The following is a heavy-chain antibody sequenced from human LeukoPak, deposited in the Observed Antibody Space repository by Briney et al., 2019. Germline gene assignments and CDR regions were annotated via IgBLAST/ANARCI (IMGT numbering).Heavy chain of an antibody. Sequence: GGSLRLSCAASGFTFDAYAMHWVRQAPGKGLEWVSGIGWNSGSIGYADSVKCRFTISRDNAKNSLYLQMNSLRAEDTAVYYCANQRYWNGGTGGYYYYYGMDVWGQATTVTVSS. J-gene: IGHJ6*02. CDR3: ANQRYWNGGTGGYYYYYGMDV. CDR2: IGWNSGSI. D-gene: IGHD1-1*01. CDR1: GFTFDAYA. V-gene: IGHV3-9*01.